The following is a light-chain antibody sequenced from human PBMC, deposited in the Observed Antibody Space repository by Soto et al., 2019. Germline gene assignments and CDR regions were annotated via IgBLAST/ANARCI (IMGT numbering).Light chain of an antibody. J-gene: IGKJ1*01. CDR3: QQYGTSPWT. CDR2: EAS. CDR1: QGISDY. V-gene: IGKV3-20*01. Sequence: EVMLTQSPATLSLSLGERATLSCRASQGISDYLAWYQQKPGQAPRLLIYEASKRATGVPDRFSGSGSGTDFSLTISRLEPEDFAVYYCQQYGTSPWTFGQGTKVDIK.